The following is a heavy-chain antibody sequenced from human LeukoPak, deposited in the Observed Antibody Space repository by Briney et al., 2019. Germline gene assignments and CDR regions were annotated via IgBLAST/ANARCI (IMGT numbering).Heavy chain of an antibody. Sequence: ASVKVSCKASGYTFTNYYIHWVRQAPGHGLEWMGISNPSGDSTNYAQKFQGRVTITADESTSTAYMELSSLRFEDTAVYYCARTPETNLYSSSWYGWFDPWGQGTLVTVSS. V-gene: IGHV1-46*01. J-gene: IGHJ5*02. D-gene: IGHD6-13*01. CDR1: GYTFTNYY. CDR2: SNPSGDST. CDR3: ARTPETNLYSSSWYGWFDP.